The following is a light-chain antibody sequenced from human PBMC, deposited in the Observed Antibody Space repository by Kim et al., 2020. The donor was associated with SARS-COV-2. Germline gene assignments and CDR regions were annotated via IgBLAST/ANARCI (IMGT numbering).Light chain of an antibody. J-gene: IGLJ3*02. CDR2: QDS. CDR1: KLGDKY. CDR3: QAWDSTTAV. V-gene: IGLV3-1*01. Sequence: MSPGQTASITCSGDKLGDKYACWYQQKPGQSPVLVIYQDSKRPSGIPERFSGSNSGNTATLTISGTQAMDEADYYCQAWDSTTAVFGGGTKLTVL.